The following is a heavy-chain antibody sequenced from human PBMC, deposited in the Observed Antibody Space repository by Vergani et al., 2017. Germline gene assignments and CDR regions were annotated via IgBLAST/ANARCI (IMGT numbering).Heavy chain of an antibody. CDR2: IIPIFGTA. CDR1: GGTFSSYA. D-gene: IGHD6-19*01. Sequence: QVQLVQSGAEVKKPGSSVKVSCKASGGTFSSYAISWVRQAPGQGLEWMGGIIPIFGTANYAQKFQGRVTITADESMSTAYMELSSLRSEDTAVYYCARVGVLVAVAGTGNWFDPWGQGTLVTVSS. CDR3: ARVGVLVAVAGTGNWFDP. J-gene: IGHJ5*02. V-gene: IGHV1-69*01.